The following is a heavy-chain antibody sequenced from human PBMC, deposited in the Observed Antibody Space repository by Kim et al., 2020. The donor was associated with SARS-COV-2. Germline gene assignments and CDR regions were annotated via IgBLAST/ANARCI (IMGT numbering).Heavy chain of an antibody. CDR1: GFTFSSYA. CDR3: AKDGGLVEVAIYGAFVI. J-gene: IGHJ3*02. CDR2: ISGSGGST. D-gene: IGHD5-12*01. V-gene: IGHV3-23*01. Sequence: GGSLRLSCAASGFTFSSYAMSWVRQAPGKGLEWVSAISGSGGSTYNADSVKGRFTISRDNSKNTLYLQMNSLRAEDTAVYYCAKDGGLVEVAIYGAFVIWGDRGIVTFS.